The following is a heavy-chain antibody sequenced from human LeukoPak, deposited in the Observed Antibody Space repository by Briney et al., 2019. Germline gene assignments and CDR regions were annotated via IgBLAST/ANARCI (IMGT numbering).Heavy chain of an antibody. Sequence: SETLSLTCTVSCGSISSYYWSWIRQPPGKGLEWIGYIYYSWSTNYNPSLKSRLTISVETSKNQFSLRLSSVTAADTAVYYCARGLREFGYYYDHMDVWGKGTTVTVSS. CDR2: IYYSWST. CDR1: CGSISSYY. J-gene: IGHJ6*03. V-gene: IGHV4-59*12. D-gene: IGHD3-10*01. CDR3: ARGLREFGYYYDHMDV.